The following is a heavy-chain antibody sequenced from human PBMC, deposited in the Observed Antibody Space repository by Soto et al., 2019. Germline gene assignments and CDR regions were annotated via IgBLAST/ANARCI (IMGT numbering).Heavy chain of an antibody. CDR1: GYSFTSYW. Sequence: GESLKISCKGSGYSFTSYWIGWVRQMPGKGLEWRGIIHPGDSDTRYSPSFQGQVTISADKSISTAYLQWSSLKASDTAMYYCARPGGDYGTDFDYWGQGTLVTVSS. CDR3: ARPGGDYGTDFDY. V-gene: IGHV5-51*01. D-gene: IGHD4-17*01. J-gene: IGHJ4*02. CDR2: IHPGDSDT.